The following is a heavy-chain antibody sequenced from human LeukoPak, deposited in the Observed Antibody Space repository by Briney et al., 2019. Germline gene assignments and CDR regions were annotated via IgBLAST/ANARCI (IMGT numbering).Heavy chain of an antibody. D-gene: IGHD3-22*01. CDR2: IYTSGST. V-gene: IGHV4-4*07. J-gene: IGHJ6*03. CDR3: ARGIWYHYDSSGYYTYYYYYYMDV. Sequence: SETLSLTCTVSGGSISSYYWSWIRQPAGKGLEWIGRIYTSGSTNYNPSLKSRVTISVDTSKNQFSLKLSSVTAADTAVYYCARGIWYHYDSSGYYTYYYYYYMDVWGKGTTVTVPS. CDR1: GGSISSYY.